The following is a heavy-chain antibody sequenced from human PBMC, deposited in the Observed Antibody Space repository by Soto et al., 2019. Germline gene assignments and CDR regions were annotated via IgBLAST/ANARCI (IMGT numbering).Heavy chain of an antibody. Sequence: ASVKVSCKASGYTFTSYGISWVRQAPGQGLEWMGWISAYNGNTNYAQKLQGRVTMTTDTSTSTAYMELRSLRSDDTAVYYCARDSYPNSSGWHSPLFDDYWGHGTLVTVSS. V-gene: IGHV1-18*01. CDR3: ARDSYPNSSGWHSPLFDDY. J-gene: IGHJ4*01. CDR2: ISAYNGNT. CDR1: GYTFTSYG. D-gene: IGHD6-19*01.